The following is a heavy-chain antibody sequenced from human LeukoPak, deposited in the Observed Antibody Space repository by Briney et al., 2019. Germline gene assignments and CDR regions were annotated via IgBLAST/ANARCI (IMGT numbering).Heavy chain of an antibody. D-gene: IGHD3-22*01. Sequence: RGGSLRLSCSASGFKFDDYGMTWVRQAPGKGLEWVSDINWNGDSRGYAHSVRGRFTIYRDNYKNSLYLQMNSLRVEDTAFYYCARDYLLHRNWFDPWGQGTLVTLSS. CDR2: INWNGDSR. J-gene: IGHJ5*02. V-gene: IGHV3-20*04. CDR3: ARDYLLHRNWFDP. CDR1: GFKFDDYG.